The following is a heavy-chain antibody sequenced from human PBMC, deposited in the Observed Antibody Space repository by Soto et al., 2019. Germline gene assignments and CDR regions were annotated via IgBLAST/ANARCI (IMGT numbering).Heavy chain of an antibody. V-gene: IGHV3-23*01. Sequence: EVRLLESGGGLVQPGGSLRLSCEASGFGFDKYSMSWVRQAPGKGLEWVSGISGTAYSKHYADSVKGQFTISRDNFEKTLYLQMKSLRVEDTAVYYCAKSWGDTWQQSAFDFWGQGTMVTVSS. J-gene: IGHJ3*01. D-gene: IGHD5-18*01. CDR2: ISGTAYSK. CDR3: AKSWGDTWQQSAFDF. CDR1: GFGFDKYS.